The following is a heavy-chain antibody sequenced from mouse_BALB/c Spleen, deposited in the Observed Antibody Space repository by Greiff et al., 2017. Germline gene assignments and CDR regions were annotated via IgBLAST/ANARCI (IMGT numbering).Heavy chain of an antibody. Sequence: EVQLVESGGGLVQPGGSRKLSCAASGFTFSSFGMHWVRQAPEKGLEWVAYISSGSSTIYYADTVKGRFTISRDNPKNTLFLQMTSLRSEDTAMYYCARSRGNYVGLFDYWGQGTTLTVSS. V-gene: IGHV5-17*02. CDR3: ARSRGNYVGLFDY. J-gene: IGHJ2*01. CDR2: ISSGSSTI. D-gene: IGHD2-1*01. CDR1: GFTFSSFG.